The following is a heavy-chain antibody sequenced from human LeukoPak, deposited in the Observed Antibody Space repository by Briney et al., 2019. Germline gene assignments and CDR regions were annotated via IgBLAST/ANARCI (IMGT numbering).Heavy chain of an antibody. CDR2: ISACNGNT. V-gene: IGHV1-18*01. CDR1: GYTFTSYG. CDR3: ARDQVELRYFDWLLGNWFDP. Sequence: ASVKVSCKASGYTFTSYGISWVRQSPGQGLEWMGWISACNGNTNYAQKLQGRVTMTTDTSTSTAYMELRSLRSDDTAVYYCARDQVELRYFDWLLGNWFDPWGQGTLVTVSS. D-gene: IGHD3-9*01. J-gene: IGHJ5*02.